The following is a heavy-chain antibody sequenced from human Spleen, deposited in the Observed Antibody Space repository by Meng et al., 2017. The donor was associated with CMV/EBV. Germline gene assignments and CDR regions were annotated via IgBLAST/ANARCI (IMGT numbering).Heavy chain of an antibody. Sequence: VELLESGSVLVQPGVPLRLSGAASGFILSSYSMTWVRQTPGKGLGWVSAISGSGGSTYYADSVKGRFTISRDNSKNTLYLQMNSLRAEDTAVYYCAKGDYWGQGTLVTVSS. CDR2: ISGSGGST. CDR3: AKGDY. J-gene: IGHJ4*02. V-gene: IGHV3-23*01. CDR1: GFILSSYS.